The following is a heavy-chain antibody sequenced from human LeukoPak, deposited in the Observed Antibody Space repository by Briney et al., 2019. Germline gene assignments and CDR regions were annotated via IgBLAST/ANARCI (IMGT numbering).Heavy chain of an antibody. CDR2: FDPEDGEI. J-gene: IGHJ1*01. D-gene: IGHD6-13*01. V-gene: IGHV1-24*01. CDR1: GYTLTELS. CDR3: ATQQLVRFVLRFQH. Sequence: ASVTVSCKVSGYTLTELSMHWVRQAPGKGLEWMGRFDPEDGEIIYTQKFQGRVTMTEDTSTNTAYMELCSLRSEDTAVYYCATQQLVRFVLRFQHWGQGTLVTVSS.